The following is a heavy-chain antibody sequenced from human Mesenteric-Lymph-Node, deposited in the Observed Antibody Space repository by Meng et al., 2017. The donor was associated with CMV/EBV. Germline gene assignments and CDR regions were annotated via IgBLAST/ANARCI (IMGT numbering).Heavy chain of an antibody. Sequence: GESLKISCAASGFTFSSYSMNWVRQAPGKGLEWVSVIYSGGSTYYADSVRGRFTISRDNPKNTLFLQMNGLRVDDTAVYYCAREVPDSSGYYYPYWGQGTPVTVSS. CDR2: IYSGGST. D-gene: IGHD3-22*01. V-gene: IGHV3-53*01. J-gene: IGHJ4*02. CDR3: AREVPDSSGYYYPY. CDR1: GFTFSSYS.